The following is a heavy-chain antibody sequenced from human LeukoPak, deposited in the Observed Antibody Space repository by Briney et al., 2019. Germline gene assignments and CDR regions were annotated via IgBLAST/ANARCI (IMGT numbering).Heavy chain of an antibody. CDR1: GGSVNTNNW. D-gene: IGHD3-9*01. V-gene: IGHV4-4*02. CDR2: IYHTGST. CDR3: ARARNEILAGYYSFDY. J-gene: IGHJ4*02. Sequence: PSETLSLTCAVSGGSVNTNNWWSWVRRPPGKGLEWIGEIYHTGSTNYNPSLKSRVTISGDKSKNQFSLKLSSVTAADTAIYYCARARNEILAGYYSFDYWAREYWSPSPQ.